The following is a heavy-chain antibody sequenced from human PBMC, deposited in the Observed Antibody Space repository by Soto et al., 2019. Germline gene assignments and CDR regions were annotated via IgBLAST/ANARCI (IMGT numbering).Heavy chain of an antibody. D-gene: IGHD6-13*01. V-gene: IGHV1-69*01. Sequence: KVSCKASGGTFSSYAIRWVRQAPGQGLEWMGGIIPIFGTANYAQKFQGRVTITADESTSTAYMELSSLRSEDTAVYYCARVPARPRRAAAGPTDYYYYGMDVWGQGTTVTVSS. CDR3: ARVPARPRRAAAGPTDYYYYGMDV. J-gene: IGHJ6*02. CDR1: GGTFSSYA. CDR2: IIPIFGTA.